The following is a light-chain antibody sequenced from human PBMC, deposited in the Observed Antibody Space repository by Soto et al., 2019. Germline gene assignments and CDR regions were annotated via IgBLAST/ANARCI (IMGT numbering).Light chain of an antibody. CDR2: DVS. CDR1: SSEVGSYNL. Sequence: QCVLTQPGSVSRSPGQSLTISCHGTSSEVGSYNLVSWYQQHPGKAPKLMIYDVSKRPSGVSNRFSGSKSGNTASLTISGLQAEDEADYYCSSYTSSSTLGGVFGTGTRSPS. V-gene: IGLV2-14*02. CDR3: SSYTSSSTLGGV. J-gene: IGLJ1*01.